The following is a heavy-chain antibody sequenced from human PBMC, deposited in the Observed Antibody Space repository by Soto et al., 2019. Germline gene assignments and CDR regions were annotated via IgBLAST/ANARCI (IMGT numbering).Heavy chain of an antibody. J-gene: IGHJ4*02. V-gene: IGHV4-59*01. CDR1: GGSISSYY. Sequence: SETLSLTCTVSGGSISSYYWSWIRQPPGKGLEWIGYIYYSGSTNYNPSLKSRVTISVDTSKNQFSLKLSSVTAADTAVYYCARVWVYYDILTGYSPGGYFDYWGQGTLVTVSS. CDR2: IYYSGST. D-gene: IGHD3-9*01. CDR3: ARVWVYYDILTGYSPGGYFDY.